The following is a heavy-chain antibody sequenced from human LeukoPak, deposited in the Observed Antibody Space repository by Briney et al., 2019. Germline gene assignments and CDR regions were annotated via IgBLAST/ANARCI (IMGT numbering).Heavy chain of an antibody. CDR3: ARGSLDCTNGVCYIEGKTFDY. V-gene: IGHV3-33*01. D-gene: IGHD2-8*01. J-gene: IGHJ4*02. CDR2: IWYDGSNK. Sequence: GGSLRLSCAASGFTFSSYGMHWVRQAPGKGLEWVAVIWYDGSNKYYADSVKGRFTISRDNSKNTLYLQMNSLRAEDTAVYYCARGSLDCTNGVCYIEGKTFDYWGQGTLVTVSS. CDR1: GFTFSSYG.